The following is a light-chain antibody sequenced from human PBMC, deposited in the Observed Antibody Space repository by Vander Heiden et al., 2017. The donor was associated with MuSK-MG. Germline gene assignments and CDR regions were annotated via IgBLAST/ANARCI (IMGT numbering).Light chain of an antibody. V-gene: IGKV4-1*01. CDR2: WAS. Sequence: DIVMTQSPDSLAVSLGERATINCKSSQTVLYNSNSKNYLAWYQQKSGQPPKLLIYWASTRETGVPDRFSGSGYGTDFTLTISSLQAEDVAVYYCHQYDDPPPWTFGQGTKVEIK. J-gene: IGKJ1*01. CDR3: HQYDDPPPWT. CDR1: QTVLYNSNSKNY.